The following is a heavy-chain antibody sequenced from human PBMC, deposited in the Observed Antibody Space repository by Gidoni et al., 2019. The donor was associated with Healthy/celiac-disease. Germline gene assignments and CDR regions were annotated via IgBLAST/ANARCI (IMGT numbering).Heavy chain of an antibody. CDR2: IYYSGST. Sequence: QLQLQESGPGLVKPSETLSLTCTVSGGSLRSSSYYWGWTRQPPGKGLEWIGSIYYSGSTYYNPSLKSRVTISVDTSKNQFSLKLSSVTAADTAVYYCARRDLNYYDSSGYYYEGGAFDIWGQGTMVTVSS. J-gene: IGHJ3*02. V-gene: IGHV4-39*01. D-gene: IGHD3-22*01. CDR3: ARRDLNYYDSSGYYYEGGAFDI. CDR1: GGSLRSSSYY.